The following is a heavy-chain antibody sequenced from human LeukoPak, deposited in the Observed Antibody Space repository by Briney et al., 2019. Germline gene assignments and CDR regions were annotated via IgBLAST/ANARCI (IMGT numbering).Heavy chain of an antibody. V-gene: IGHV1-46*01. CDR2: INPSGGST. CDR3: ARGDGYNDYFDY. J-gene: IGHJ4*02. Sequence: ASVKVSCKASGYTFTSYCMHWVRQAPGQGLEGMGIINPSGGSTSYAQKFQGRVTMTRDMSTSTVYMELSSLRSEDTAVYYCARGDGYNDYFDYWGQGTLVTVSS. CDR1: GYTFTSYC. D-gene: IGHD5-24*01.